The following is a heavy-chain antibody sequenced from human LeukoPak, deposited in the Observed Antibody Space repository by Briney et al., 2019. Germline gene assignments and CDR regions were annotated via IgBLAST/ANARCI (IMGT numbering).Heavy chain of an antibody. CDR3: TRGPTGLWLYYGMDV. CDR1: GFTFGDHA. J-gene: IGHJ6*02. CDR2: IRRKGYGGTT. Sequence: GRSLRLSCIPSGFTFGDHAMSWVRQAPGKGVDWVGFIRRKGYGGTTENAAYGKGRFTISRDDSKSIAYLQMNSLKSEDTAVYYCTRGPTGLWLYYGMDVWGQGTTVIVSS. D-gene: IGHD5-18*01. V-gene: IGHV3-49*04.